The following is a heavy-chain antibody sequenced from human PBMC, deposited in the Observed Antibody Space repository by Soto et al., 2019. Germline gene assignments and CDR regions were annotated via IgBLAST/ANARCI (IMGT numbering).Heavy chain of an antibody. D-gene: IGHD6-13*01. V-gene: IGHV4-30-4*01. J-gene: IGHJ4*02. CDR2: IYYSGST. Sequence: LSLTCTVSCGSISSGDYYWSWIRQPPGKGLEWIGYIYYSGSTYYNPSLKSRVTISVDTSKNQFSLKLSSVTAADTAVYYCATGRLSSWYVESDYWGQGTLVTVSS. CDR3: ATGRLSSWYVESDY. CDR1: CGSISSGDYY.